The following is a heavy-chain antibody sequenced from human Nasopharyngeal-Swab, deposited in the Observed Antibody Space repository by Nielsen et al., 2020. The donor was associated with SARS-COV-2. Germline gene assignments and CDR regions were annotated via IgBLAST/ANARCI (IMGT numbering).Heavy chain of an antibody. CDR2: ISGSSSYI. CDR3: ARDLDGPYYYDSSGFPDY. CDR1: GFTFSSYS. V-gene: IGHV3-21*01. J-gene: IGHJ4*02. Sequence: GESLKISCAASGFTFSSYSMNWVRQAPGKGLEWVSSISGSSSYIYYADSVKGRFTISRDNSKNTLYLQMNSLRAEDTAVYYCARDLDGPYYYDSSGFPDYWGQGTLVTVSS. D-gene: IGHD3-22*01.